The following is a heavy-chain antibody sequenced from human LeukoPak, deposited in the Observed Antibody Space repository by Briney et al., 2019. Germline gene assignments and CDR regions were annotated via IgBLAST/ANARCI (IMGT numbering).Heavy chain of an antibody. CDR2: INTNTGNP. CDR1: GYTFTSYA. Sequence: ASVKVSCKASGYTFTSYAMNWVRQAPGQGLECMGWINTNTGNPTYAQGFTGRFVFSLDTSVSTAYLQISSLKAEDTAVYYCARGDGRITIFGVVRDWFDPWGQGTLVTVSS. J-gene: IGHJ5*02. D-gene: IGHD3-3*01. V-gene: IGHV7-4-1*02. CDR3: ARGDGRITIFGVVRDWFDP.